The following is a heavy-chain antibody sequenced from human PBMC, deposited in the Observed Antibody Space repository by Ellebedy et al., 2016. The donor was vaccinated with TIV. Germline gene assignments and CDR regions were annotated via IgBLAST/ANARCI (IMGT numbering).Heavy chain of an antibody. D-gene: IGHD1-26*01. CDR2: IYYNGST. Sequence: MPSETLSLTCTVSGGSISSSSYYWGWIRQPPGKGLEWIGSIYYNGSTYYNPSLKSRVTISVDTSENQFSLKLSSVTAADTAVYYCARHSGWELPGDYWGQGTLVTVSS. J-gene: IGHJ4*02. CDR1: GGSISSSSYY. CDR3: ARHSGWELPGDY. V-gene: IGHV4-39*01.